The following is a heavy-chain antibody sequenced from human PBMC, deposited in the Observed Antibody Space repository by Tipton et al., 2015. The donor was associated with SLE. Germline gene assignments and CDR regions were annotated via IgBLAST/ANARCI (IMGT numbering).Heavy chain of an antibody. CDR2: IYPDDYDT. CDR1: GYRFTTYW. V-gene: IGHV5-51*01. CDR3: ARQDQRGYYYYALDP. D-gene: IGHD2-2*01. Sequence: QLVQSGAEVKKPGESLRISCKASGYRFTTYWIAWVRQMPGKGLEWMGIIYPDDYDTIYSPSFQGQVTITVDQSISSAYLQWNSLKTSDTAIYYCARQDQRGYYYYALDPWGQGTAVTVSS. J-gene: IGHJ6*02.